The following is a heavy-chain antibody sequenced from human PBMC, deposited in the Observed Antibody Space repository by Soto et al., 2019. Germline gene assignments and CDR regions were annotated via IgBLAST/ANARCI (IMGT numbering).Heavy chain of an antibody. J-gene: IGHJ5*02. CDR1: GDSISSDIR. D-gene: IGHD3-10*01. CDR3: ARGRVTMVRGVPSYNWFDP. V-gene: IGHV4-4*02. CDR2: VSHSGRT. Sequence: SETLSLTCAVSGDSISSDIRWSCVRQPPGKGLEWIGGVSHSGRTSYNPSLKSRVTISVDRSNNQFSLKLSSVTAADTAVYYCARGRVTMVRGVPSYNWFDPWGQGTLVTVSS.